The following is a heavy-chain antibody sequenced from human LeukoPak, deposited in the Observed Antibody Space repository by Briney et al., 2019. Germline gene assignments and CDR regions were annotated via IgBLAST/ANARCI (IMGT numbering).Heavy chain of an antibody. Sequence: NASETLSLTCTVSGGSISSSSYYWGWIRQPPGKGLEWIGSIYYSGSTYYNPSLKSRVTISVDTSKNQFSLKLSSVTAADTAVYYCAAQPDFWGQGTLVTVSS. CDR2: IYYSGST. CDR3: AAQPDF. CDR1: GGSISSSSYY. V-gene: IGHV4-39*07. D-gene: IGHD5-18*01. J-gene: IGHJ4*02.